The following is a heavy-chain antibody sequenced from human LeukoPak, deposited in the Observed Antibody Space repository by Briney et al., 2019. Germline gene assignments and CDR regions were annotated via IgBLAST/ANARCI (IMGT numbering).Heavy chain of an antibody. J-gene: IGHJ4*02. V-gene: IGHV3-74*01. Sequence: GGSLRLSCAASGFTFSSYWMHWVRHAPGKGLVWVSRINSDGSSTSYADSVKGRFTISRDNANNFLYLQMNSLRAEDTAVYYCATETNGRHYDYWGQGTLLTVSS. CDR2: INSDGSST. CDR3: ATETNGRHYDY. CDR1: GFTFSSYW. D-gene: IGHD1-14*01.